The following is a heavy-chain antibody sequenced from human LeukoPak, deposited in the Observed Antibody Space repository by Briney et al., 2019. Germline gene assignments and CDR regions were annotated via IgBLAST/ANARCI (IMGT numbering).Heavy chain of an antibody. J-gene: IGHJ4*02. Sequence: PSETLSLTCTVSGGSISSYYWSWIRQPPGKGLEWIGYIYYSGSTNYNLSLKSRVTISVGTSKNQFSLKLSSVTAADTAVYYCASSVVGARNFDYWGQGTLVTVSS. CDR3: ASSVVGARNFDY. CDR2: IYYSGST. CDR1: GGSISSYY. V-gene: IGHV4-59*01. D-gene: IGHD1-26*01.